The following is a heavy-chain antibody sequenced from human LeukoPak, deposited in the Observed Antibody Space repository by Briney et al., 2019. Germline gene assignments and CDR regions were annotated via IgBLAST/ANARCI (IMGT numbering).Heavy chain of an antibody. CDR3: ARQGRWLQLHYGMDV. CDR2: IYPGDSDT. J-gene: IGHJ6*02. D-gene: IGHD5-24*01. Sequence: GESLKISCKGSGNSFTSYWIGWVRQMPGKGLEWMGIIYPGDSDTRYSPSFQGQVTISADKSISTAYLQWSSLKASDTAMYYCARQGRWLQLHYGMDVWGQGTTVTVSS. CDR1: GNSFTSYW. V-gene: IGHV5-51*01.